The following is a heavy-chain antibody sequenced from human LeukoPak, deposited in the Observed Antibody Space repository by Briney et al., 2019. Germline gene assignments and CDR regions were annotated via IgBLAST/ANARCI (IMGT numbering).Heavy chain of an antibody. CDR3: ARDDSSGWCGPSDY. V-gene: IGHV1-69*13. CDR2: IIPIFGTA. CDR1: GGTFSIYA. J-gene: IGHJ4*02. D-gene: IGHD6-19*01. Sequence: GASVKVSCKASGGTFSIYAISWVRQAPGQGLEWMGGIIPIFGTANYAQKFQGRVTITADESTSTAYMELSSLRSEDTAVYYCARDDSSGWCGPSDYWGQGTLVTVSS.